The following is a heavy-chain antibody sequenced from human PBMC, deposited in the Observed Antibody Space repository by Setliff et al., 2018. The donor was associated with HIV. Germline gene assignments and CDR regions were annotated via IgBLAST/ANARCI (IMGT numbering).Heavy chain of an antibody. V-gene: IGHV4-59*11. Sequence: PSETLSLTCTVSGGSISSHYWSWIRQPPGKELEWIGSIYYSGSTNYDPSLKSRVTISVDTSKNQFSLKLSSVTAADTAVYCCARGGLDYYYGMDVWGQGTTVTVSS. J-gene: IGHJ6*02. CDR1: GGSISSHY. CDR2: IYYSGST. CDR3: ARGGLDYYYGMDV.